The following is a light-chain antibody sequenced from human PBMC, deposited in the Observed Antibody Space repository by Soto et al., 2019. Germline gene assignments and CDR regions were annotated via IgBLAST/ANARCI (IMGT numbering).Light chain of an antibody. CDR2: KAP. V-gene: IGKV1-5*03. CDR1: QIINGW. CDR3: QQYNHYST. Sequence: DIQMTQSPSTLSASVGDRVTITCRASQIINGWLAWYQQKPGKAPKLLIYKAPSLESGVPSRFSGSGSGTEFTLTISSLQPDDFATYYCQQYNHYSTFGQGTKVEVK. J-gene: IGKJ1*01.